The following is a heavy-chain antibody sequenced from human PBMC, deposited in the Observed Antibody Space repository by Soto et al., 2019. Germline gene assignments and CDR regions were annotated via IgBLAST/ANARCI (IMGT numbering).Heavy chain of an antibody. CDR2: IRNKANSCTT. J-gene: IGHJ6*02. CDR3: ARFLVAGPYFYGRDG. D-gene: IGHD6-19*01. V-gene: IGHV3-72*01. CDR1: GLILGEHY. Sequence: EVQLVESGGGVVQPGGSLRLSCAASGLILGEHYTDLVRQAPGKGLEWIGRIRNKANSCTTEYAATVKGRFTISKDESKNSVDLQMNSLKTEDTAMYYCARFLVAGPYFYGRDGWGRGTTVTVSS.